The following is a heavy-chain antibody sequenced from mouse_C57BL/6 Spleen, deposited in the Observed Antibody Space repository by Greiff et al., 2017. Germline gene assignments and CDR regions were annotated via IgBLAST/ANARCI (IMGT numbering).Heavy chain of an antibody. J-gene: IGHJ4*01. Sequence: QVQLQQPGAELVRPGSSVKLSCKASGYTFTSYWMDWVKQRPGQGLEWIGNIYPSDSETHYNQKFKDKATLTVDTSSSTAYMQLSSLTSEDSAVYYCARGDVLLLYAMDYWGQGTSVTVSS. V-gene: IGHV1-61*01. CDR3: ARGDVLLLYAMDY. D-gene: IGHD1-1*01. CDR1: GYTFTSYW. CDR2: IYPSDSET.